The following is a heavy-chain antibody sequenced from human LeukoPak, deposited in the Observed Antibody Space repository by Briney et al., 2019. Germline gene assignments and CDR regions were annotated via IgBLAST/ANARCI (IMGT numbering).Heavy chain of an antibody. CDR1: GFTFDDYA. D-gene: IGHD3-22*01. CDR2: ISWNSGSI. Sequence: GGSLRLSCAASGFTFDDYAMHWVRQAPGKGLEWVSGISWNSGSIGYADSVKGRFTISRDNAKNSLYLQINSLRAEDTALYYCAKVGGDYDSSGYVTWGHGTLVTVSS. V-gene: IGHV3-9*01. CDR3: AKVGGDYDSSGYVT. J-gene: IGHJ4*01.